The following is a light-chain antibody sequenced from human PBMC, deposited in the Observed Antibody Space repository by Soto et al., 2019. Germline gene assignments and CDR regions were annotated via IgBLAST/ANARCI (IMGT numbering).Light chain of an antibody. CDR2: DVN. CDR1: SSDIGGYNY. CDR3: SSYTSRQHWV. J-gene: IGLJ3*02. V-gene: IGLV2-14*01. Sequence: QSALTQPASVSGSPGQSITISCTGTSSDIGGYNYVSWYQQHPGKAPKLMIYDVNNRPSGVSNRFSGSKSANTASLTISGLQAEDEADYYCSSYTSRQHWVFGGGTKVTVL.